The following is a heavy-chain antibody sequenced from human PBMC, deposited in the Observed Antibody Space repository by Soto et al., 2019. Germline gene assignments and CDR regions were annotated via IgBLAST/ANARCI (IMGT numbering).Heavy chain of an antibody. CDR2: ISYSGST. CDR3: ARDVGLQHDTGYYDFWSGKNNWFDP. J-gene: IGHJ5*02. D-gene: IGHD3-3*01. V-gene: IGHV4-59*11. Sequence: SETLSLTCTVSGGSISCHYWSWIRQPPGKGLQYIGYISYSGSTNYNPSLKSRVTISVDTSNNQFSLRLSSVTAADTAVYYCARDVGLQHDTGYYDFWSGKNNWFDPWGQGILVTVS. CDR1: GGSISCHY.